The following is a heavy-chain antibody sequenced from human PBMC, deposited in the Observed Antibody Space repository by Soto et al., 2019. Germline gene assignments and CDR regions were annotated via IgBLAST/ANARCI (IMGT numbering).Heavy chain of an antibody. D-gene: IGHD6-13*01. CDR2: IIPIFGTA. Sequence: QVQLVQSGAEVKKPGSSVKVSCKASGGTFSSYAISWVRQAPGQGLEWMGGIIPIFGTANYAQKFQGRVTITADESTSTAYMELSSLRSEDTAVYYWAGSQQLTTHYYYYGMDVWGQGTTVTVSS. J-gene: IGHJ6*02. CDR3: AGSQQLTTHYYYYGMDV. CDR1: GGTFSSYA. V-gene: IGHV1-69*01.